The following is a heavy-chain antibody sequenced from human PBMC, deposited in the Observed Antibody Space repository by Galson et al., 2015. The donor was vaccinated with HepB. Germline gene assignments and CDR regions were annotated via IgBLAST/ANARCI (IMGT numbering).Heavy chain of an antibody. Sequence: CAISGDSVSSKSAIWNWIRQSPSRGLEWLGRTYYRSKWYFHYADSVRGRITINPDTSKNQFSLQLNSVTPEDTAMYYCARLDPGGDSWLLNYFDYWGQGILVTVSP. V-gene: IGHV6-1*01. CDR1: GDSVSSKSAI. J-gene: IGHJ4*02. D-gene: IGHD6-13*01. CDR2: TYYRSKWYF. CDR3: ARLDPGGDSWLLNYFDY.